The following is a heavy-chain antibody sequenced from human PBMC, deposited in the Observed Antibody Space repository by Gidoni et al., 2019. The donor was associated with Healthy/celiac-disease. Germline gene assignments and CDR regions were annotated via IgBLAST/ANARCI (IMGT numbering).Heavy chain of an antibody. CDR3: ARVTLGITMVRGGEDY. J-gene: IGHJ4*02. CDR2: INWNGGST. CDR1: GFTFDAYG. V-gene: IGHV3-20*04. D-gene: IGHD3-10*01. Sequence: EVQLVESGGGVVRPGGSLRLSCAASGFTFDAYGMSWVRQAPGKGLEWVPGINWNGGSTGYADSVKGRFTISRDNAKNSLYLQMNSLRAEDTALYYCARVTLGITMVRGGEDYWGQGTLVTVSS.